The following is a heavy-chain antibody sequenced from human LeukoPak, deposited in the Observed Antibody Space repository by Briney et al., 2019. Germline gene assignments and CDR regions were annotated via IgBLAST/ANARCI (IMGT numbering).Heavy chain of an antibody. CDR2: IRQDGGET. J-gene: IGHJ1*01. CDR1: GFTFSSYW. V-gene: IGHV3-7*01. D-gene: IGHD3-22*01. CDR3: ATYSSLNSREFQY. Sequence: GGSLRLSCAASGFTFSSYWMSWVRQAPGKGLEWVANIRQDGGETYYGDSVKGRFIISRDNAKNSLFLQMNRLRAEDTAVYYCATYSSLNSREFQYWGQGTLVTVS.